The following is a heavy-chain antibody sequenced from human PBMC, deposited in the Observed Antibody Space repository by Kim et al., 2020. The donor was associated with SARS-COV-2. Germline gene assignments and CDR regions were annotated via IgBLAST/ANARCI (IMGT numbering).Heavy chain of an antibody. CDR2: IYYSGST. D-gene: IGHD3-10*01. Sequence: SETLSLTCTFSGGSISSSSYYWGWIRQPPGKGLEWIGSIYYSGSTYYNPSLKSRVTISVDTSKNQFSLKLSSVTAADTAVYYCARRVTMVREDYYYYYGMDVWGQGTTVTVSS. CDR3: ARRVTMVREDYYYYYGMDV. J-gene: IGHJ6*02. V-gene: IGHV4-39*01. CDR1: GGSISSSSYY.